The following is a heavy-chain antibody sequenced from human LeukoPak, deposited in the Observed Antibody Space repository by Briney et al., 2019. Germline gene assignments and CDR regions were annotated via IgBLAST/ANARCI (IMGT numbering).Heavy chain of an antibody. Sequence: GGSLRLSCAASGFTFSSYAMHWVRQAPGKGLEWVAVISYDGSNKYYADSVKGRFTISRDNSKNTLYLQMNSLRAEDTAVYYCARERGDWAAPAYWGQGTRVTVSS. CDR1: GFTFSSYA. V-gene: IGHV3-30-3*01. CDR3: ARERGDWAAPAY. D-gene: IGHD3/OR15-3a*01. J-gene: IGHJ4*02. CDR2: ISYDGSNK.